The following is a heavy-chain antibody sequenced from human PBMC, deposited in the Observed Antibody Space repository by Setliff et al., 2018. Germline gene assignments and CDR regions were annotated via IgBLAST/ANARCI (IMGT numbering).Heavy chain of an antibody. CDR3: ARSPTSPMVRGETQLDC. V-gene: IGHV1-69*05. D-gene: IGHD3-10*01. Sequence: SVKVSCKASGYTFTNYYMHWVRQAPGQGLEWMGGIIPIFGTANYAQKFQGRVTITTDESTSTAHMELSSLRSEDTAVYYCARSPTSPMVRGETQLDCWGQGTLVTVSS. CDR1: GYTFTNYY. CDR2: IIPIFGTA. J-gene: IGHJ4*02.